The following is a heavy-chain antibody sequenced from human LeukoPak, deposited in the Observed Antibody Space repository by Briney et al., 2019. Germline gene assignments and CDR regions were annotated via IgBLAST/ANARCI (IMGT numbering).Heavy chain of an antibody. J-gene: IGHJ5*02. V-gene: IGHV5-51*01. CDR3: ARSAEADWFDP. CDR2: IYPGDSDT. CDR1: GYSFTSYW. Sequence: GESLKISCKGSGYSFTSYWIGWVRQMPGKGLEWMGIIYPGDSDTRYSPSFQGRVTISADKSISTGYLQWRSLKVSDTAMYYCARSAEADWFDPWGQGTLVTVSS.